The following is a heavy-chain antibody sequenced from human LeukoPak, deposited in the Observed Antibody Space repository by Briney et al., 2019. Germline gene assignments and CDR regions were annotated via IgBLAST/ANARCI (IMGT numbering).Heavy chain of an antibody. V-gene: IGHV1-18*01. CDR2: ISAYNGNT. CDR3: ARDAILTYYDFWSGYPYFDY. D-gene: IGHD3-3*01. CDR1: GYTFTSYG. J-gene: IGHJ4*02. Sequence: ASVKVSCKASGYTFTSYGISWVRQAPGQGLEWMGWISAYNGNTNYAQKLQGRVTMTTDTSTSTAYMELSRLRSDDTAVCYCARDAILTYYDFWSGYPYFDYWGQGTLVTVSS.